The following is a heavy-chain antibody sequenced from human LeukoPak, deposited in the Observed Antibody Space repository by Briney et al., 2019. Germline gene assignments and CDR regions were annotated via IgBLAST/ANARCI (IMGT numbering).Heavy chain of an antibody. D-gene: IGHD1-1*01. V-gene: IGHV4-59*01. CDR3: VKVGTGTVDF. CDR1: GAFISGYY. Sequence: PSETLSLTCTVSGAFISGYYWGWIRQSPGKGLEWIGYIHYSGDTNYVPSLKSRVSISVDTSKNQFSLKLTSLTAADTAVYYCVKVGTGTVDFWGQGTLVSISS. J-gene: IGHJ4*01. CDR2: IHYSGDT.